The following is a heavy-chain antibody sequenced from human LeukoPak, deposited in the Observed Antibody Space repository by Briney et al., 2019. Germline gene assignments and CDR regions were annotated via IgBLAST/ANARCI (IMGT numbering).Heavy chain of an antibody. D-gene: IGHD3-3*01. CDR1: GGSISNYY. J-gene: IGHJ2*01. CDR2: IHTSGST. CDR3: AREIIGVVSYWYFDL. V-gene: IGHV4-4*07. Sequence: PSETLSLTCTVSGGSISNYYWSWIRQSAGKGLEWIGRIHTSGSTKYNPSLKSRITMSVDTSKNQFSLKLSSVTAADTAVYYCAREIIGVVSYWYFDLWGRGTLVTVSS.